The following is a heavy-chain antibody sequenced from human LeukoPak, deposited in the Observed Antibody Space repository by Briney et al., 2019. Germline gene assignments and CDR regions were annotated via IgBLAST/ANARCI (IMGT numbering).Heavy chain of an antibody. CDR3: ARPRDTAMACGPGPYYFRY. CDR1: GYSFTSYW. D-gene: IGHD5-18*01. CDR2: IYPGDSDT. Sequence: GESLKISCKGSGYSFTSYWIGWVRQMPGKGLEWMGIIYPGDSDTRYSPSFQGQVTISADKSISTAYLQWSSLKASDTAMYYFARPRDTAMACGPGPYYFRYWGQGTLVTVSS. J-gene: IGHJ4*02. V-gene: IGHV5-51*01.